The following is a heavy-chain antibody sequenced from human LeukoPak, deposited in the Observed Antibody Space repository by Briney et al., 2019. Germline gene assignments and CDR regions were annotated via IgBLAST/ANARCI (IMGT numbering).Heavy chain of an antibody. J-gene: IGHJ4*02. D-gene: IGHD1-26*01. CDR2: IRYDGSNK. Sequence: GGSLRLSCAASGFTFSSYGMHWVRQAPGKGLEWVAFIRYDGSNKYYADSVKGRFTVSRDNSKNTLYLQMNSLRVEDTAVYYCARGHPHGWELYLDYWGQGTLVTVSS. V-gene: IGHV3-30*02. CDR1: GFTFSSYG. CDR3: ARGHPHGWELYLDY.